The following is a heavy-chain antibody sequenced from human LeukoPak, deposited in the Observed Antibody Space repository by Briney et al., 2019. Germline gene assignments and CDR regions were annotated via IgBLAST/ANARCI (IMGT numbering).Heavy chain of an antibody. J-gene: IGHJ4*02. CDR1: GGSISSGDYY. V-gene: IGHV4-30-4*08. Sequence: PSETLSLTCTVSGGSISSGDYYWSWIRQPPGKGLEWIGYIYYSGSTYYNPSLKSRVTISVDTSKNQFSLKLSSVTAADTAVYYCARSSERKYYFDYWGQGTLVTVSS. D-gene: IGHD3-22*01. CDR2: IYYSGST. CDR3: ARSSERKYYFDY.